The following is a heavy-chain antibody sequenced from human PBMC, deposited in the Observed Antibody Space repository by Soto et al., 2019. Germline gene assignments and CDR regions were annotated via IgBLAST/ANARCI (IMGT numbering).Heavy chain of an antibody. V-gene: IGHV1-46*01. CDR2: INPLPTTGST. CDR3: ARDLAAAGY. J-gene: IGHJ4*02. CDR1: GYIFTNYY. D-gene: IGHD6-13*01. Sequence: QVQLVQSGAEVKKPGASVKVSCKASGYIFTNYYIHWVRQAPGQGLEWMAIINPLPTTGSTNYAQEAQGRVTVTRDTSTSTVYMELKRLRSVDTAIYYCARDLAAAGYWGQGTLVAVSS.